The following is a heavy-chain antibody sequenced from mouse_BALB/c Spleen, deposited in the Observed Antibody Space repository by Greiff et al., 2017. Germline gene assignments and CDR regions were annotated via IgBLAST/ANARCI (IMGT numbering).Heavy chain of an antibody. Sequence: VQLQQSGAELVRPGTSVKVSCKASGYAFTNYLIEWVKQRPGQGLEWIGVINPGSGGTNYNEKFKGKATLTADKSSSTAYMQLSSLTSDDSAVYFCARDYYGSSPYYAMDYWGQGTSVTVSS. V-gene: IGHV1-54*01. J-gene: IGHJ4*01. D-gene: IGHD1-1*01. CDR2: INPGSGGT. CDR1: GYAFTNYL. CDR3: ARDYYGSSPYYAMDY.